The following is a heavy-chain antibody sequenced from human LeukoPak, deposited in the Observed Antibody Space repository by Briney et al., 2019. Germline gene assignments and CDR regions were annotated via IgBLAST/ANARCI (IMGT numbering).Heavy chain of an antibody. J-gene: IGHJ4*02. V-gene: IGHV3-64*01. Sequence: GGSLRLSCAASGFTFSSYAMHWVRQAPGKGLEYVSAISSNGGSTYYANSVKGRFTISRDNSKNTLYLQMGSLRAEDMAVYYCARSYRYNWNYADYWGQGTLVTVSS. CDR1: GFTFSSYA. CDR3: ARSYRYNWNYADY. CDR2: ISSNGGST. D-gene: IGHD1-7*01.